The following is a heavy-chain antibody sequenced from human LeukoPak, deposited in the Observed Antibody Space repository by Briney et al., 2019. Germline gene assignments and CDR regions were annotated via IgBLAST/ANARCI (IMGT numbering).Heavy chain of an antibody. Sequence: GGSLRLSCAASGFAFSSYGMHWVRQAPGKGLEWVAVIWYDGTNKYYADSVKGRFTISRDNSKNTLFLQMNSLRAEDTAVYYCARAAYDSSGYLTLWGQGTLVTVSS. CDR2: IWYDGTNK. D-gene: IGHD3-22*01. CDR3: ARAAYDSSGYLTL. J-gene: IGHJ4*02. V-gene: IGHV3-33*01. CDR1: GFAFSSYG.